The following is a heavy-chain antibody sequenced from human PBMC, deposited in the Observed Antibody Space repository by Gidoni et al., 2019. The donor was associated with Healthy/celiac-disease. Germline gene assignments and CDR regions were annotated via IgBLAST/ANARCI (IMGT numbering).Heavy chain of an antibody. CDR2: IYYSGST. CDR3: ARRNHYYGSGGGAFDI. D-gene: IGHD3-10*01. V-gene: IGHV4-39*01. CDR1: GGSISSSSYY. J-gene: IGHJ3*02. Sequence: QLQLQESGPGLVKPSETLSLTCTVSGGSISSSSYYWGWIRQPPGKGLEWIGSIYYSGSTYYNPYLKSRVTISVDTSKNQFSLKLSSVTAADTAVYYCARRNHYYGSGGGAFDIWGQGTMVTVSS.